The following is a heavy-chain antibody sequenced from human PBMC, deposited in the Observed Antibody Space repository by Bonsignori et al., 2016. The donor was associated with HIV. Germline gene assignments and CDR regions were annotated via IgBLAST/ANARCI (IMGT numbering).Heavy chain of an antibody. J-gene: IGHJ6*03. CDR1: GYTFTSYD. V-gene: IGHV1-8*01. Sequence: ASVKVSCKPSGYTFTSYDINWVRQATGQGLEWMGWMNPNSGNTGYAQKFQGRVTMTRNTSINTAYMELSSLRSEDTAVYYCARGGGSGSYQYNYYLDVWGKGTTVTVSS. CDR2: MNPNSGNT. D-gene: IGHD3-10*01. CDR3: ARGGGSGSYQYNYYLDV.